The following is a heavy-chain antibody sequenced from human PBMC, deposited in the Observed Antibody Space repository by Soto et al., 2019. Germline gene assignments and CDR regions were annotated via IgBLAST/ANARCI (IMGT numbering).Heavy chain of an antibody. Sequence: GGSLRLSCAASGFTFSSYWMHWARQAPGKGLVWVSRINSDGSSTSYADSVKGRFTISRDNAKNTLYLQMNSLRAEDTAVYYCARETAILGWFDPWGQGTLVTVSS. CDR2: INSDGSST. D-gene: IGHD2-21*02. CDR3: ARETAILGWFDP. CDR1: GFTFSSYW. V-gene: IGHV3-74*01. J-gene: IGHJ5*02.